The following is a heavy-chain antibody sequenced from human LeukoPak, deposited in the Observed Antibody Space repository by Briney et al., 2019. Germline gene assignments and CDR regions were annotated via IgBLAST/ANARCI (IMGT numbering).Heavy chain of an antibody. CDR2: IYYSGST. Sequence: SETLSLTCTVSGGSISSGGYYWSWIRQHPGKGLEWIGYIYYSGSTYYNPSLKSRVTISVDASKNQFSLKLSSVTAADTAVYYCARDPRSGWYYFDYWGQGTLVTVSS. CDR3: ARDPRSGWYYFDY. D-gene: IGHD6-19*01. V-gene: IGHV4-31*03. J-gene: IGHJ4*02. CDR1: GGSISSGGYY.